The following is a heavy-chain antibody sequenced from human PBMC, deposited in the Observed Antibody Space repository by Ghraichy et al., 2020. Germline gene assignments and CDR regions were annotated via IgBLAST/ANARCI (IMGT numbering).Heavy chain of an antibody. D-gene: IGHD4-17*01. V-gene: IGHV3-23*01. Sequence: GGSLRLSCAASGFTFSSYAMSWVRQAPGKGLEWVSAISGSGGSTYYADSVKGRFTISRDNSKNTLYLQMNSLRAEDTAVYYCAKDFQTTVTSYYYYYYMDVWGKGTTVTVSS. CDR3: AKDFQTTVTSYYYYYYMDV. J-gene: IGHJ6*03. CDR1: GFTFSSYA. CDR2: ISGSGGST.